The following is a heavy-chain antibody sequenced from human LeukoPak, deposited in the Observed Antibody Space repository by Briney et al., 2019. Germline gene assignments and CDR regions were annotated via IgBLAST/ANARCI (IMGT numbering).Heavy chain of an antibody. CDR1: GFTFSIYS. V-gene: IGHV3-48*01. D-gene: IGHD5-18*01. CDR3: ARDGDTAMVAY. J-gene: IGHJ4*02. Sequence: KTGGSLRLSCAASGFTFSIYSMNWVRQAPGKGLEWVSYISSSLTTIYYADSVRGRFTISRDNAKNSLYLQMNSLRAEDTAVYYCARDGDTAMVAYCGQGTLVTVSS. CDR2: ISSSLTTI.